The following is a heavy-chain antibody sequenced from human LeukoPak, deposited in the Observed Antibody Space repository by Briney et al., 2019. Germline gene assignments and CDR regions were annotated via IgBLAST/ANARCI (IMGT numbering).Heavy chain of an antibody. D-gene: IGHD2-15*01. CDR1: GFTFNSYA. V-gene: IGHV3-23*01. J-gene: IGHJ6*02. Sequence: GGSLRLSCVTSGFTFNSYAMSWVRQAPGKGLEYVSSISASGATTYYTGSVKGRFAISRDNSQNTLYLQMNSLRAEDSAVYYCAKDRDLAVVERATYGLDVWGQGSTVTVSS. CDR3: AKDRDLAVVERATYGLDV. CDR2: ISASGATT.